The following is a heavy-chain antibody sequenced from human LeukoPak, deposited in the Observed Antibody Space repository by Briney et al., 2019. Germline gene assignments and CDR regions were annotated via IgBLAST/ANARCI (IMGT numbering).Heavy chain of an antibody. D-gene: IGHD4-17*01. CDR1: GFTFDDYA. V-gene: IGHV3-9*01. J-gene: IGHJ5*02. CDR3: AKGSYGSRTQIWFDP. CDR2: ISWNSGSI. Sequence: PGRSLRLSCAASGFTFDDYAMHWVRQAPGKGLEWVSGISWNSGSIGYADSVKGRFTISRDNAKNSLYLQMNSLRAEDTALYYCAKGSYGSRTQIWFDPWGQGTLVTVSS.